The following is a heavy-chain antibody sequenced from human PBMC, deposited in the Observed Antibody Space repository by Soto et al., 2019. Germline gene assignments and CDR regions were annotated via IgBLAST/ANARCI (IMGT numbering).Heavy chain of an antibody. V-gene: IGHV4-39*01. CDR2: IYYSGST. Sequence: SETLSLTCTVSGGSISSSSYYWGWIRQPPGKGLEWIGSIYYSGSTYYNPSLKSRVTISVDTSKNQFSLKLSSVTATDTAVYYCARHEPVVPGGYCGQGTLVTVSS. J-gene: IGHJ4*02. CDR1: GGSISSSSYY. D-gene: IGHD2-15*01. CDR3: ARHEPVVPGGY.